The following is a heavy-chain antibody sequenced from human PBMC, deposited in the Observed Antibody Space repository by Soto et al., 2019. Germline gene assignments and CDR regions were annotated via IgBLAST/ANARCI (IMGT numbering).Heavy chain of an antibody. J-gene: IGHJ4*02. Sequence: SETLSLTCTVSAASFSKYSLTWIRQSPGKGLEWIGYIYFNGNTNYNPSLKRRVTMSIDTSKKQFSGTLSSVTAADTAVYYCASVTFGGIVLAHWGQGALVTVSS. CDR1: AASFSKYS. CDR2: IYFNGNT. CDR3: ASVTFGGIVLAH. D-gene: IGHD3-16*01. V-gene: IGHV4-59*01.